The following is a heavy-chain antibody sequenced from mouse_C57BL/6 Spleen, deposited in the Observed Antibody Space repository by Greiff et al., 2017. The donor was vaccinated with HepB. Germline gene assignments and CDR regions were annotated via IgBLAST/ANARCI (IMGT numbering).Heavy chain of an antibody. D-gene: IGHD1-1*01. CDR2: INPNNGGT. CDR1: GYTFTDYN. Sequence: VQLQQSGPELVKPGASVKMSCKASGYTFTDYNMHWVKQSHGKSLEWIGYINPNNGGTSYNQKFKGKATLTVNKSSSTAYMELRSLTSEDSAVYYCAKNYYGSLPMDYWGQGTSVTVSS. J-gene: IGHJ4*01. V-gene: IGHV1-22*01. CDR3: AKNYYGSLPMDY.